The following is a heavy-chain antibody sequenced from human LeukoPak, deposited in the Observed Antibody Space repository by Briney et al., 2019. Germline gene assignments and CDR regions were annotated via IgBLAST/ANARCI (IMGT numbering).Heavy chain of an antibody. Sequence: PGGSLRLSCAASGFTFSTSAMTWVRQAPGKGLEWVSGISASGGNTYYADSVKGRFTISRDNSKNTLYLQMNSLRADDTAVYYCAKDGSDVTIFGVVPTANDYWGQGTLVTVSS. CDR1: GFTFSTSA. CDR2: ISASGGNT. D-gene: IGHD3-3*01. CDR3: AKDGSDVTIFGVVPTANDY. J-gene: IGHJ4*02. V-gene: IGHV3-23*01.